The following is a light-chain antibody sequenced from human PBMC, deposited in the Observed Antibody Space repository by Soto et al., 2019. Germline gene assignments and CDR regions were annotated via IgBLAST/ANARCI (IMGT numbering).Light chain of an antibody. V-gene: IGKV3D-15*02. CDR2: GAS. Sequence: ITLKQSLATLCVFSGERATLSWLASQSVSSNLAWYQQKPGQAPRLLFFGASIRATGIPDRFSGSGSGTDFTLTINRLEPEDFAVYYCQQYGNSIPITFGQGTLLEIK. CDR3: QQYGNSIPIT. J-gene: IGKJ5*01. CDR1: QSVSSN.